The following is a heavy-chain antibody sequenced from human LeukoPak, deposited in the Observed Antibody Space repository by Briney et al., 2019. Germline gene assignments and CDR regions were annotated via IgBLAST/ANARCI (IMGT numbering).Heavy chain of an antibody. D-gene: IGHD2-15*01. CDR3: ARGGVNVVGATLPEFP. CDR2: IKQDGTKK. V-gene: IGHV3-7*03. J-gene: IGHJ5*02. Sequence: GGSLRLSCAASGFIFSNYWMSWVRQAPGKGREWVAKIKQDGTKKYYVDSVKGRFTISRDNAKNSLYLQTNSLRAEDTAVYYCARGGVNVVGATLPEFPWGQGILVTVSS. CDR1: GFIFSNYW.